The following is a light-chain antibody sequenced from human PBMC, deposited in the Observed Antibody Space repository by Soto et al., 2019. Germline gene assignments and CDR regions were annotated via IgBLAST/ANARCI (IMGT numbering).Light chain of an antibody. CDR1: QSITTY. V-gene: IGKV1-39*01. CDR2: AAS. CDR3: QQSYGSPWT. J-gene: IGKJ1*01. Sequence: DIQMTQSPSSLSASVGDRVTVTCRASQSITTYLNWYQQKPGKAPKLLIYAASSLQSGVPSRCSGSGSGTDFTLTITSLQPEDFATYICQQSYGSPWTFGRGTKVEIK.